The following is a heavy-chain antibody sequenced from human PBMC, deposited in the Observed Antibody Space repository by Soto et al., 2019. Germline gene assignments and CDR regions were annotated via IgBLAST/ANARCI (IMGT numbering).Heavy chain of an antibody. J-gene: IGHJ6*03. CDR3: ARDRYCSSTSCYYYYYYIDV. D-gene: IGHD2-2*01. V-gene: IGHV3-7*01. CDR1: GFTFSSYW. CDR2: IKQDGSEK. Sequence: GGSLRLSCAASGFTFSSYWMSWVRQAPGKGLEWVANIKQDGSEKYYVDSVKGRFTISRDNAKNSLYLQMNSLRAEDTAVYYCARDRYCSSTSCYYYYYYIDVWGKGTTVTVSS.